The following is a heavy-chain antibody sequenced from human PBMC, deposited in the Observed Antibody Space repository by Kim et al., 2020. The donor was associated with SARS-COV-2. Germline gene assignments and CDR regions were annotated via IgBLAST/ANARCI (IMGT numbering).Heavy chain of an antibody. CDR2: IIPIFGTA. CDR3: ARSLSPLVVPAATYYYYYYGMDV. CDR1: GGTFSSYA. D-gene: IGHD2-2*01. V-gene: IGHV1-69*13. Sequence: SVKVSCKASGGTFSSYAISWVRQAPGQGLEWMGGIIPIFGTANYAQKFQGRVTITADESTSTAYMELSSLRSEDTAVYYCARSLSPLVVPAATYYYYYYGMDVWGQGTTVTVSS. J-gene: IGHJ6*02.